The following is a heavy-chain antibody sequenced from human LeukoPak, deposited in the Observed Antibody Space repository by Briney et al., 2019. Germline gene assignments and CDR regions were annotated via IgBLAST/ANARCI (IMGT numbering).Heavy chain of an antibody. V-gene: IGHV1-69*13. Sequence: SVKVSCKASGGTFSSYAISWVRQAPGQGLEWMGGIIPIFGTANYAQKFQGRVTITADESTSTAYMELSSLRSEDTAVYYCARARGRGVWFDPWGQGTLVTVSS. CDR2: IIPIFGTA. J-gene: IGHJ5*02. CDR3: ARARGRGVWFDP. D-gene: IGHD3-10*01. CDR1: GGTFSSYA.